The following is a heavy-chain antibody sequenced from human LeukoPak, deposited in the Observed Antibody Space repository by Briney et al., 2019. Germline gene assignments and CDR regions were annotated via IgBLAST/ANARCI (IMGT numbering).Heavy chain of an antibody. Sequence: GGSLRLSCAASRFTFSNYAMNWDRQAPGKGLEWVSSISSSSIYIYYADSVKGRFTISRDNAKNSLYLQMNSLRAEDTAVYYCARGGKNYGYWFDYWGQGTLVTVSS. V-gene: IGHV3-21*01. CDR2: ISSSSIYI. CDR1: RFTFSNYA. CDR3: ARGGKNYGYWFDY. D-gene: IGHD5-18*01. J-gene: IGHJ4*02.